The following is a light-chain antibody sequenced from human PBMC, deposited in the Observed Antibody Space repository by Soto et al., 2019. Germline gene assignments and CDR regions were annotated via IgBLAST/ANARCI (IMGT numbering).Light chain of an antibody. CDR2: DVS. Sequence: QSVLTQPASVSGSPGQSITISCTGTSSDVGGYNYVSWYRQHPGKAPKLMIYDVSSRPSGVSNRISGSKSGSTASLTISGLQSEDEADYYCSSYTSSTTGVFGGGTKLTLL. V-gene: IGLV2-14*03. CDR3: SSYTSSTTGV. J-gene: IGLJ3*02. CDR1: SSDVGGYNY.